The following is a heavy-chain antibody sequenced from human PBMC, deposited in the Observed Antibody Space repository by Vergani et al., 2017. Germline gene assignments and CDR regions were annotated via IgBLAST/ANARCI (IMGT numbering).Heavy chain of an antibody. D-gene: IGHD3-9*01. Sequence: QVQLVQSGAEVKKPGASVKVSCKASGYTFTGYYMHWVRQAPGQGLEWMGWINPNSGGTNYAQKFQGRVTMTRDTSISTAYMGLSRLRSDDTAVYYWARKIRRILTGYYTGYYGMDVWGQGTTVTVSS. J-gene: IGHJ6*02. CDR3: ARKIRRILTGYYTGYYGMDV. CDR2: INPNSGGT. V-gene: IGHV1-2*02. CDR1: GYTFTGYY.